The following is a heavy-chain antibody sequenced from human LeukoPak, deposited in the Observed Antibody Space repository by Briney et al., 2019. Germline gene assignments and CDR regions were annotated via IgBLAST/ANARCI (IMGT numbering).Heavy chain of an antibody. J-gene: IGHJ3*02. CDR2: ISGSGGST. Sequence: GGSLRLSCAASGFTFSGYWMTWVRQAPGKGLEWVSAISGSGGSTYYADSVKGRFTISRDNSKNTLYLQMNSLRAEDTAVYCCAQDRVAAGTLDVFEIWGQGTMVTVSS. D-gene: IGHD6-13*01. V-gene: IGHV3-23*01. CDR1: GFTFSGYW. CDR3: AQDRVAAGTLDVFEI.